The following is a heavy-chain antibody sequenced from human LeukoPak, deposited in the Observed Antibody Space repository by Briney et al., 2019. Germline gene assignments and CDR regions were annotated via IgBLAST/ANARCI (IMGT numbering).Heavy chain of an antibody. CDR3: ASRPDQHLLYYFDY. V-gene: IGHV1-2*02. Sequence: ASVKVSCKASGYTFTSYYMHWVRQAPGQGLEWMGWINPNSGGTKYAQKFQGRVTMTSDASISTAYMELSSLRSGDTAVYYCASRPDQHLLYYFDYWGQGALVTVSS. CDR2: INPNSGGT. CDR1: GYTFTSYY. D-gene: IGHD2-15*01. J-gene: IGHJ4*02.